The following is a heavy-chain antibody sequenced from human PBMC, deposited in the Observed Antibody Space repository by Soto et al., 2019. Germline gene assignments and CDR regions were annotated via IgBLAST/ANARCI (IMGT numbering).Heavy chain of an antibody. CDR1: GFTFSSYD. Sequence: EVQLVESGGGLVQPGGSLRLSCSASGFTFSSYDMHWVRQGTGKGLEWVSAIGTTGDTYYAGSVKGRFTISRENAKNSLYLQMNSLRDGDTAIFCARAIGPTLFDYWGQGTLVTVSS. D-gene: IGHD3-22*01. V-gene: IGHV3-13*04. J-gene: IGHJ4*02. CDR2: IGTTGDT. CDR3: ARAIGPTLFDY.